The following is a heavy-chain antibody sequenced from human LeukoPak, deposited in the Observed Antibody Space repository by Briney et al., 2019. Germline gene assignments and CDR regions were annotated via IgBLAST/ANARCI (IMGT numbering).Heavy chain of an antibody. Sequence: SETLSLTCTVSGGSISTYYWSWIRQLPGKGLEWIGYIYYTGTTNYNPSLRSRVTISVDTSRNQFSLRLSSVTAADTAVYYCAREDPQTTVPEGMDDWGHGTTVIVSS. J-gene: IGHJ6*02. CDR1: GGSISTYY. CDR2: IYYTGTT. CDR3: AREDPQTTVPEGMDD. D-gene: IGHD4-17*01. V-gene: IGHV4-59*01.